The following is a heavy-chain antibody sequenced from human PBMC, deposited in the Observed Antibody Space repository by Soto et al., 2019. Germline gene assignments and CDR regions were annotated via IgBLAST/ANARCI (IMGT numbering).Heavy chain of an antibody. Sequence: VGSLRLSCAASGFTFSSYGMHWVRQAPGKGLEWVAVISYDGSNKYYADSVKGRFTISRDNSKNTLYLQMNSLRAEDTAVYYCAKVGYSSSPPGGMDVCGQRTTVTLSS. J-gene: IGHJ6*02. CDR3: AKVGYSSSPPGGMDV. CDR1: GFTFSSYG. CDR2: ISYDGSNK. V-gene: IGHV3-30*18. D-gene: IGHD6-13*01.